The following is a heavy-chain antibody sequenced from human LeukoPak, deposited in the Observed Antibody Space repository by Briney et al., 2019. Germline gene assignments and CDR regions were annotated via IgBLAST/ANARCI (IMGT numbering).Heavy chain of an antibody. V-gene: IGHV4-38-2*02. J-gene: IGHJ4*02. CDR1: GYSISSGYY. D-gene: IGHD2-2*01. Sequence: SETLSLTCTVSGYSISSGYYWGWIRQPPGKGLEWIGSIYYSGSTYYNPSLKSRVTISVDTSKNQFSLKLSSVTAADTAVYYCARHNIQTTHIVVVPAAPFFDYWGQGTLVTVSS. CDR2: IYYSGST. CDR3: ARHNIQTTHIVVVPAAPFFDY.